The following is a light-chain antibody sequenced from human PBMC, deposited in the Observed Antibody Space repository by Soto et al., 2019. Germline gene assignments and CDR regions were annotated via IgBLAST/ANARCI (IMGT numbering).Light chain of an antibody. Sequence: EIVMTQSPATLSVSPGERGTLSCRASQSVSSNLAWYQHKPGQAPRLLIYGASTRATGIPARFSGSGSGTEFTLTISSLQSEDFAVYYCQQYNKWPLTFGGGTKVEIK. CDR2: GAS. CDR1: QSVSSN. CDR3: QQYNKWPLT. J-gene: IGKJ4*01. V-gene: IGKV3-15*01.